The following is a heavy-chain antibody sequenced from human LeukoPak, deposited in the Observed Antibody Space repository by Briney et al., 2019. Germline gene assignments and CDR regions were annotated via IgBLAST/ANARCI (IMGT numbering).Heavy chain of an antibody. Sequence: ASVKVSCKASGGTCSSYAISWVRQAPGQGLEWMGRIIPIFGTANYAQRFQGRVTITTDESTSTAYMELSSLRSEDTAVYYCASMSEYYDSSGYNYWGQGTLVTVSS. V-gene: IGHV1-69*05. CDR2: IIPIFGTA. J-gene: IGHJ4*02. CDR3: ASMSEYYDSSGYNY. D-gene: IGHD3-22*01. CDR1: GGTCSSYA.